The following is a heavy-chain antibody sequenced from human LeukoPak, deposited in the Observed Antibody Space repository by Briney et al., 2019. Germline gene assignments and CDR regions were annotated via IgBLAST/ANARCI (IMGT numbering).Heavy chain of an antibody. Sequence: PGGSLRLFCAASEFTFSSYAMQWVRQAPGKGLEWVSGISASGGNTWYADSVKGRFTISRDNSKNTLYLQMNSLRAEDTAVYYCAKYVSARGPPYALAVWGQGTTVTVSS. CDR2: ISASGGNT. CDR1: EFTFSSYA. V-gene: IGHV3-23*01. CDR3: AKYVSARGPPYALAV. J-gene: IGHJ6*02. D-gene: IGHD2/OR15-2a*01.